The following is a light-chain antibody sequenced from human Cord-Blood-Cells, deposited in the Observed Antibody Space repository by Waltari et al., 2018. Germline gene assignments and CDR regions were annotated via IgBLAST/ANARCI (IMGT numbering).Light chain of an antibody. Sequence: QSALTQPPSASGSPGQSVTISCTGTSSDVGGYNYVSWYHQHPGKAPKLMIYEVSKRPSGVPDRFSGSKSGNTASLTASGLQAEDEADYYCSSYAGSTGVFGGGTKLTVL. CDR3: SSYAGSTGV. CDR1: SSDVGGYNY. J-gene: IGLJ2*01. V-gene: IGLV2-8*01. CDR2: EVS.